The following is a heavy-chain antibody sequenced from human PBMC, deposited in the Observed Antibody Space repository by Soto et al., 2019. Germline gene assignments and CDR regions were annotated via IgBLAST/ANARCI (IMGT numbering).Heavy chain of an antibody. V-gene: IGHV1-18*01. D-gene: IGHD6-13*01. CDR2: ISAYNGNT. CDR3: ARDSSSWYVGFYGMDV. J-gene: IGHJ6*02. CDR1: GYTFTSYG. Sequence: QVQLVQSGAEVKKPGASVKVSCKASGYTFTSYGISWVRQAPGQGLEWMGWISAYNGNTNYAQKLQGRVTMTTDTSTSTADMELRSLRSDDTAVYYCARDSSSWYVGFYGMDVWGQGTTVTVSS.